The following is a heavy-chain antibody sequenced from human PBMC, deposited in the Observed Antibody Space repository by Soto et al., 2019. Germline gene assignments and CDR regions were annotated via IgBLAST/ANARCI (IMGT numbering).Heavy chain of an antibody. CDR3: AKDRGGYCSGGSCYHTYYFDY. J-gene: IGHJ4*02. Sequence: GGSMRLACAASGFTFSIYAVGWARQAPGKGLEWVSAISGSGGSTYYADSVKGRFTISRDNSKNTLYLQMNSLRAEDTAVYYCAKDRGGYCSGGSCYHTYYFDYWGQGTLVTVSS. D-gene: IGHD2-15*01. CDR2: ISGSGGST. CDR1: GFTFSIYA. V-gene: IGHV3-23*01.